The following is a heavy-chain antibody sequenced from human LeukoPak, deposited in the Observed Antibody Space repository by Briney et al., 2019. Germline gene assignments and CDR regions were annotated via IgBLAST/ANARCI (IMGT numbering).Heavy chain of an antibody. CDR2: IYYSGST. V-gene: IGHV4-31*03. J-gene: IGHJ5*02. D-gene: IGHD2-2*01. CDR3: ARVACSSTSCPGGFDP. CDR1: GGSISSGGYY. Sequence: SQTLSLTCTVSGGSISSGGYYWSWIRQHPGTGLEWIGYIYYSGSTYYNPSLKSRVTISVDTSKNQFSLKLSSVTAADTAVYYCARVACSSTSCPGGFDPWGQGTLVTVSS.